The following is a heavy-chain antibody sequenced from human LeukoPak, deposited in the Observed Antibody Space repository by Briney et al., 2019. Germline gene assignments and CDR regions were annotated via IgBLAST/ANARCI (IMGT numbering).Heavy chain of an antibody. CDR1: GGSISSGSYY. CDR2: IYTSGST. V-gene: IGHV4-61*02. D-gene: IGHD5-12*01. Sequence: SGPTLVNPSQTLSLTCSVSGGSISSGSYYWSWIRQPAGKGLEWIGRIYTSGSTNYNPSLKSRVTISVDTSKNQFSLKLSSVTAADTAVYYCARARGDRGYAFDIWGQGTMVTVSS. J-gene: IGHJ3*02. CDR3: ARARGDRGYAFDI.